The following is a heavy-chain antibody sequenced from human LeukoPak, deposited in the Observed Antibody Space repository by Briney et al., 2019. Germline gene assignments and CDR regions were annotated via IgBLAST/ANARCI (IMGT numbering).Heavy chain of an antibody. CDR1: GYSFTSYW. J-gene: IGHJ4*02. D-gene: IGHD6-13*01. Sequence: KSGESLKISCRGSGYSFTSYWIAWVRQMPGKGLEWMGIIYPCDSDTRYSPSFQGQVNISADKSISTAYLQWSSLKASDTALYYCARGKQQLVELDYWGQGTLVTVSS. V-gene: IGHV5-51*01. CDR3: ARGKQQLVELDY. CDR2: IYPCDSDT.